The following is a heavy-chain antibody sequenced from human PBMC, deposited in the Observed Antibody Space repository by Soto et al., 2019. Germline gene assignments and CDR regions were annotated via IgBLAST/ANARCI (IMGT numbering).Heavy chain of an antibody. J-gene: IGHJ4*02. Sequence: QVQLAQSGAEERKPGASVKVSCEATGYTFTAYAMHWVRQAPGQSLEWMGWINPANGNTRYPQKFQGRLTITSDTSANTVYMELSSLTSEDTAMYYCTSSAISPYGGLIGPFDYWGQGNLVTVSS. CDR3: TSSAISPYGGLIGPFDY. V-gene: IGHV1-3*05. CDR1: GYTFTAYA. D-gene: IGHD3-16*02. CDR2: INPANGNT.